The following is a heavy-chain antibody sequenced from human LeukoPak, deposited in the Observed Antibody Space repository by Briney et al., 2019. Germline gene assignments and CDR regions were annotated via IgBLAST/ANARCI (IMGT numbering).Heavy chain of an antibody. D-gene: IGHD3-10*01. CDR2: IYYSGST. Sequence: PSETLSLTCTVSGYSISSGYYWGWIRQPPGKGLEWIGSIYYSGSTYYNPSLKSRVTISVDTSKNQFSLKLSPVTAADTAVYYCARGSGSGSYLYYYGMDVWGQGTTVTVSS. J-gene: IGHJ6*02. CDR1: GYSISSGYY. V-gene: IGHV4-38-2*02. CDR3: ARGSGSGSYLYYYGMDV.